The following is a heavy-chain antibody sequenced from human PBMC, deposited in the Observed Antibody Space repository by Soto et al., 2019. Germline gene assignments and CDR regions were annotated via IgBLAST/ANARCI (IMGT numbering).Heavy chain of an antibody. D-gene: IGHD3-10*01. Sequence: QVQLVQSGAEVKKPGSSVKVSCKASGGTFSSYAISWVRQAPGQGLEWMGGIIPIFGTANYAQKFQGRVTITVDQPTETAYKELSRLGSEDTAVYYWAKRHGDPGTGAFDIWGQGTMVTVSS. J-gene: IGHJ3*02. CDR2: IIPIFGTA. CDR3: AKRHGDPGTGAFDI. V-gene: IGHV1-69*01. CDR1: GGTFSSYA.